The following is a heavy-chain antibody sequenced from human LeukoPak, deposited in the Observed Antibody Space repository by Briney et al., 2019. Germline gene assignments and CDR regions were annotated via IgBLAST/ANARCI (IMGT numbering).Heavy chain of an antibody. V-gene: IGHV4-59*01. D-gene: IGHD6-6*01. J-gene: IGHJ4*02. CDR3: ARDKSSSFDY. Sequence: SETLSLTCTVSGGSISSYYWSWIRQPPGKGLEWIGYIYYSGSTNYNPSLKSRVTISVDTSKNQFSLKLSSVTAAGTAVYYCARDKSSSFDYWGQGTLVTVSS. CDR1: GGSISSYY. CDR2: IYYSGST.